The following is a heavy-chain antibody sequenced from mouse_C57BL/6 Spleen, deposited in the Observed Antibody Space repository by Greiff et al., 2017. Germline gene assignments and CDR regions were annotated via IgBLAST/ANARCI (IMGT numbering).Heavy chain of an antibody. CDR2: IYPGDGDT. D-gene: IGHD2-3*01. V-gene: IGHV1-82*01. Sequence: QVQLKQSGPELVKPGASVKISCKASGYAFSSSWMNWVKQRPGKGLEWIGRIYPGDGDTNYNGKFKGKATLTADKSSSTAYMQLSSLTSEDSAVYFCARGPRWLLYFDYWGQGTTLTVSS. J-gene: IGHJ2*01. CDR3: ARGPRWLLYFDY. CDR1: GYAFSSSW.